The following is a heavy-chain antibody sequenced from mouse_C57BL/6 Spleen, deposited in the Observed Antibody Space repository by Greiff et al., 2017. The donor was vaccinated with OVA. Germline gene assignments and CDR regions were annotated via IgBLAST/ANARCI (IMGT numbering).Heavy chain of an antibody. CDR3: ARNPLYYGSSYYAMDY. CDR1: GYTFTSYD. CDR2: IYPRDGST. J-gene: IGHJ4*01. Sequence: QVQLQQSGPELVKPGASVKLSCKASGYTFTSYDINWVKQRPGQGLEWIGWIYPRDGSTKYNEKFKGKATLTVDTSSSTAYMELHRLTSEDSAVYFCARNPLYYGSSYYAMDYWGQGTSVTVSS. V-gene: IGHV1-85*01. D-gene: IGHD1-1*01.